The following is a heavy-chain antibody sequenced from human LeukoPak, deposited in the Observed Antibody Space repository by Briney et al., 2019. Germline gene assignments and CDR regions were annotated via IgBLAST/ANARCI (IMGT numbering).Heavy chain of an antibody. D-gene: IGHD3-3*01. CDR1: GFTFSDYY. CDR2: ISSSGSTI. Sequence: GGSLRLSCAASGFTFSDYYMSWIRQAPGKGLEWVSYISSSGSTIYYADSVKGRFTISRDNAKNSLYLQMNSLRAEDTAVYYCARERPGGLRFLVMYNWFDPWGQGTLVTVSS. J-gene: IGHJ5*02. CDR3: ARERPGGLRFLVMYNWFDP. V-gene: IGHV3-11*04.